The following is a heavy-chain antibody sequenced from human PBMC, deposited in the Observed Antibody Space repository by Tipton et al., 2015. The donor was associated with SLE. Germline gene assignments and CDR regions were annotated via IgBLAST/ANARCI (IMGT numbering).Heavy chain of an antibody. D-gene: IGHD2-15*01. J-gene: IGHJ4*02. CDR1: GGSISSGGYY. V-gene: IGHV4-31*03. CDR2: IYYTGST. CDR3: ARHYCSGGRCYDDY. Sequence: TLSPTCTVSGGSISSGGYYWSWIRQLPGKGLEWIGYIYYTGSTYYNPSLKSRVTLSVDTSKNQFSLKLNSVTAADTAVYYCARHYCSGGRCYDDYWGQGTLVTVSS.